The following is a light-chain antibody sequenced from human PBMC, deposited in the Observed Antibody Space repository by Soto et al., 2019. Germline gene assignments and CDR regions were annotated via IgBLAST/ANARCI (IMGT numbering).Light chain of an antibody. CDR2: DAS. CDR3: QQYNDYPWT. J-gene: IGKJ1*01. Sequence: DIQMTQSASTLSASVRDRVTITCRASHSISTWLAWYQQKPGKAPKLLIYDASSLESGVPSRFSGSGSGTELTLTISSLQPDDFATYYCQQYNDYPWTFGQGTKVDIK. V-gene: IGKV1-5*01. CDR1: HSISTW.